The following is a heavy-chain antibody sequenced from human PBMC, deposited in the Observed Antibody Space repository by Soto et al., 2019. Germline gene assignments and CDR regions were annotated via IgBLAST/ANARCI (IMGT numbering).Heavy chain of an antibody. CDR2: ISYDGSNK. CDR1: GFTFSSYA. CDR3: ARDQRGYNYGPLDY. J-gene: IGHJ4*02. Sequence: GGSLRLSCAASGFTFSSYAMHWVRQAPGKGLEWVAVISYDGSNKYYADSVKGRFTISRDNSKNTLYLQMNSLRAEDTAVYYCARDQRGYNYGPLDYWGQGTLVTVSS. V-gene: IGHV3-30-3*01. D-gene: IGHD5-18*01.